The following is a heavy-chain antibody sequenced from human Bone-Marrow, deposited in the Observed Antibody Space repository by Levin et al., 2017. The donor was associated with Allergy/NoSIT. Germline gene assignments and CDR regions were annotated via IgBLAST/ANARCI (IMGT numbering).Heavy chain of an antibody. D-gene: IGHD2-15*01. CDR1: GFTFSSYG. J-gene: IGHJ6*03. V-gene: IGHV3-33*01. Sequence: SCAASGFTFSSYGMHWVRQAPGKGLEWVAVIWYDGSNKYYADSVKGRFTISRDNSKNTLYLQMNSLRAEDTAVYYCARGPLWCSGGSCYYYYMDVWGKGTTVTVSS. CDR3: ARGPLWCSGGSCYYYYMDV. CDR2: IWYDGSNK.